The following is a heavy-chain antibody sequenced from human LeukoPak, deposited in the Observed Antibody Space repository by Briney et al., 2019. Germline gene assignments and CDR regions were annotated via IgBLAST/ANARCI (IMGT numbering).Heavy chain of an antibody. Sequence: SETLSLTCTVSGGSISSGGYYWSWIRQHPGKGLEWIGYIYYSGSTYYNPSLKSRLTISVDTSKNQFSLKLSSVTAADTAVYYCARDCSSTSCYDALDIWGQGTMVTVSS. D-gene: IGHD2-2*01. CDR2: IYYSGST. CDR1: GGSISSGGYY. J-gene: IGHJ3*02. CDR3: ARDCSSTSCYDALDI. V-gene: IGHV4-31*03.